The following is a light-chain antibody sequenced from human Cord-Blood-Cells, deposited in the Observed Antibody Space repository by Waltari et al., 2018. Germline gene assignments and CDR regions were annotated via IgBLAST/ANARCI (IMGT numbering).Light chain of an antibody. J-gene: IGLJ3*02. Sequence: QSVLTQPPSVSGAPGQRVTISCTGSSSNIGAGYDVQWYQQLPGTAPKLLIYGNSNRPSGGPDRFSGSKSGTSASLAITGLQAEDGADYYCQSYDSSLSGWVFGGGTKLTVL. CDR1: SSNIGAGYD. CDR3: QSYDSSLSGWV. CDR2: GNS. V-gene: IGLV1-40*01.